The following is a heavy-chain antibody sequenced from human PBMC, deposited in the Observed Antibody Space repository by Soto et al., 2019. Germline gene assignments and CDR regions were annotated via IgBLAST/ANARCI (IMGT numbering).Heavy chain of an antibody. CDR1: GLSVRKNY. CDR2: IYNDGTT. J-gene: IGHJ6*02. CDR3: VRPLPSGRNYGMDV. V-gene: IGHV3-53*01. Sequence: GGSLRLSCTASGLSVRKNYMSWVRQAPGMGLEWVSVIYNDGTTYYADSVKGRFTLSRDTSKNTLSLQMDSLRAEDTAVYYCVRPLPSGRNYGMDVWGQGTTVTVSS. D-gene: IGHD3-10*01.